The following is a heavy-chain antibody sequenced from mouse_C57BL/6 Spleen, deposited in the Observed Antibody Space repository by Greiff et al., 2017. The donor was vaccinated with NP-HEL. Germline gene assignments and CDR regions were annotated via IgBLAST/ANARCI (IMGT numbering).Heavy chain of an antibody. D-gene: IGHD1-3*01. J-gene: IGHJ3*01. CDR3: ARRSGDAWFAY. CDR1: GYAFSSSW. V-gene: IGHV1-82*01. CDR2: IYPGDGDT. Sequence: VQLQESGPELVKPGASVKISCKASGYAFSSSWMNWVKQRPGKGLEWIGRIYPGDGDTNYNGKFKGKATLTADKSSSTAYMQLSSLTSEDSAVYFCARRSGDAWFAYWGQGTLVTVSA.